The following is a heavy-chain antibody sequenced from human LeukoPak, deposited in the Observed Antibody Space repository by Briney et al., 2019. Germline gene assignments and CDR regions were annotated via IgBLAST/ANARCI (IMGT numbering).Heavy chain of an antibody. Sequence: SETLSLTCTVSGGSISSSSYYWGWIRQPPGKGLEWIGSIYYGGSTYYNPSRKSRVTISVDTSKNQFSLKLSSVTAADTAVYYCARKRGSGKANFDYWGQGTLVTVSS. CDR1: GGSISSSSYY. CDR3: ARKRGSGKANFDY. V-gene: IGHV4-39*01. J-gene: IGHJ4*02. D-gene: IGHD1-26*01. CDR2: IYYGGST.